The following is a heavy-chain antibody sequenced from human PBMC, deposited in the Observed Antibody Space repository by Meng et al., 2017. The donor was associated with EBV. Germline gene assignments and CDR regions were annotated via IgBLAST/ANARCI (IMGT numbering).Heavy chain of an antibody. CDR2: ISNSGTTI. V-gene: IGHV3-11*01. J-gene: IGHJ4*02. D-gene: IGHD1-26*01. CDR3: ARGSGRWTFDY. CDR1: GFIFSDSY. Sequence: VQLVRSWGDLVKPGGSLRLSCAASGFIFSDSYMSWIRQTPGKGLEWISYISNSGTTIKYADSVKGRFTISRDNAKNSLYLQMNSLRADDTAVYYCARGSGRWTFDYWGQGTLVTVSS.